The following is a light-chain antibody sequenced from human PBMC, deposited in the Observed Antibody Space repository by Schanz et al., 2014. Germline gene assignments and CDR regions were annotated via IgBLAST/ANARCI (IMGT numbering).Light chain of an antibody. CDR1: SSDIGGYNY. CDR2: DVN. V-gene: IGLV2-14*03. Sequence: QSVLTQPRSVSGSPGQSVTISCTGTSSDIGGYNYVSWYQHHPGKAPKLMIYDVNNRPSGVSNRFSGSKSGNTASLTISGLQAEDEADYYCSSYTSSSTPFVFGTGTKLTVL. J-gene: IGLJ1*01. CDR3: SSYTSSSTPFV.